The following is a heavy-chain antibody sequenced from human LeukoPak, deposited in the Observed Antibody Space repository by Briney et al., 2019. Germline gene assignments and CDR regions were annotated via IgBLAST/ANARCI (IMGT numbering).Heavy chain of an antibody. CDR3: ARGGGVRGVKGHDY. CDR2: ISSSSSTI. CDR1: GYTFSSYS. V-gene: IGHV3-48*01. Sequence: QPGGSLRLSCAASGYTFSSYSMNWVRQAPGKGLEWVSYISSSSSTIYYADSVKGRFTISRDNAKNSLYLQMNSLRAEDTAVYYCARGGGVRGVKGHDYWGQGTLVTVSS. D-gene: IGHD3-10*01. J-gene: IGHJ4*02.